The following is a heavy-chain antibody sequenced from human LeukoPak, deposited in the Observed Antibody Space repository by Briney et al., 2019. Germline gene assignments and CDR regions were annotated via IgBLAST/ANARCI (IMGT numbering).Heavy chain of an antibody. CDR1: GGSISSYY. J-gene: IGHJ6*03. CDR3: ARVGCSGGSCYLRPYCYYMDV. Sequence: SETLSLTCTVSGGSISSYYWSWIRQPAGKGLEWIGRIYTSGSTNYNPSLKSRVTMSVDTSKNQFSLKLSSVTAADTAVYYCARVGCSGGSCYLRPYCYYMDVGGKGTTVTVSS. V-gene: IGHV4-4*07. D-gene: IGHD2-15*01. CDR2: IYTSGST.